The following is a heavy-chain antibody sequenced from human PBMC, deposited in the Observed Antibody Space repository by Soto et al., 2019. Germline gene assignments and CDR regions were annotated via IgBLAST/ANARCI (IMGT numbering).Heavy chain of an antibody. Sequence: QVQLVQSGAEVKKPGSSVKVSCKASGGTFSSYAISWVRQAPGQGLEWMGGIIPIFGTANYAQKFQGRVTITADESTSTAYMELSSLRSEDTAVYYCARARYELCGGQIPPHCYFDYWGQGTLVTVSS. V-gene: IGHV1-69*01. J-gene: IGHJ4*02. CDR1: GGTFSSYA. D-gene: IGHD3-16*01. CDR2: IIPIFGTA. CDR3: ARARYELCGGQIPPHCYFDY.